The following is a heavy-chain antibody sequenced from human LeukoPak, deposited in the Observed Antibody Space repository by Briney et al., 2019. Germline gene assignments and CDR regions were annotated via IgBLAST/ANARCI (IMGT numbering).Heavy chain of an antibody. CDR2: IYYSGST. Sequence: SETLSLTCTVSGGSISSYYWSWIRQPPGKGLEWIGYIYYSGSTNYNPSLKSRVTISVDTSKNQFSLKLSSVTAADTAVYYCARALQTAYCGGDCFDYWGQGTLVTVSS. D-gene: IGHD2-21*01. V-gene: IGHV4-59*01. J-gene: IGHJ4*02. CDR1: GGSISSYY. CDR3: ARALQTAYCGGDCFDY.